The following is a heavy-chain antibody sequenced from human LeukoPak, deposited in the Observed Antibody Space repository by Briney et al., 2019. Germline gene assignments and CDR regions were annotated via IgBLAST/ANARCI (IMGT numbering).Heavy chain of an antibody. CDR2: ISYDGRQE. D-gene: IGHD3-3*01. V-gene: IGHV3-30*03. CDR1: GFTFSTYG. J-gene: IGHJ4*02. Sequence: GGSLRLSCAASGFTFSTYGMNWVRQAPGKGLEWVAVISYDGRQEYYADSVKGRFTISRDNSKDTVYLQMNSLRDEDSATYYCVRVFLESLTAGYFDHWGQGTLVTVSS. CDR3: VRVFLESLTAGYFDH.